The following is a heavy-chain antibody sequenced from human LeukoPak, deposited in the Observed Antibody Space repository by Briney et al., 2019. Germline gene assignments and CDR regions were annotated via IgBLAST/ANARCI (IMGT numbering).Heavy chain of an antibody. CDR2: ISWDGGST. D-gene: IGHD6-13*01. V-gene: IGHV3-43*01. CDR3: AKDRDAAAGTGYFDY. Sequence: GGSLRLSCAASGXTFDDYTVHWVRQAPGKGLEWVSLISWDGGSTYYADSVKGRFTISRDNSKNSLYLQMNSLRTEDTALYYCAKDRDAAAGTGYFDYWGQGTLVTVSS. CDR1: GXTFDDYT. J-gene: IGHJ4*02.